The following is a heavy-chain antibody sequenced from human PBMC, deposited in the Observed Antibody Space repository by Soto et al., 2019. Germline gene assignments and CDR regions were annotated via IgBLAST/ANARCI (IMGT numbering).Heavy chain of an antibody. Sequence: PSETLSLTCTVSGGSVSSGSYYWSWIRQPPGKGLEWIGYIYYSGSTNYNPSLKSRVTISVDTSKNQFSLKLSSVTAADTAVYYCARDNVITIFGVVIPRAFDIWGQGTMGTVS. J-gene: IGHJ3*02. V-gene: IGHV4-61*01. D-gene: IGHD3-3*01. CDR3: ARDNVITIFGVVIPRAFDI. CDR1: GGSVSSGSYY. CDR2: IYYSGST.